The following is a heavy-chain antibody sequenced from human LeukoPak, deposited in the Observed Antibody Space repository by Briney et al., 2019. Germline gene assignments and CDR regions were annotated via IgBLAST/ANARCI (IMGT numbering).Heavy chain of an antibody. D-gene: IGHD3-10*01. Sequence: GGSLRLTCAASGFTFSSYSMNWVRQAPGKGLEGVSYISSSGSTVYYADSVKGRFTISRDNAKNLLLLEMNSLRDEDTAVYYCARDKRQKSGPKRYFDSWGQGTLVTVSS. V-gene: IGHV3-48*02. CDR1: GFTFSSYS. CDR3: ARDKRQKSGPKRYFDS. J-gene: IGHJ4*02. CDR2: ISSSGSTV.